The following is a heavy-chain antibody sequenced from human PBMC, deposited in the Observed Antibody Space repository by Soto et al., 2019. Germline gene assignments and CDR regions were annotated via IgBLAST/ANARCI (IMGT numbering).Heavy chain of an antibody. CDR1: GFTFSSYG. J-gene: IGHJ5*02. CDR3: ARDFGAAGGLKLHH. V-gene: IGHV3-33*01. CDR2: IWFDGRNK. Sequence: PGGSLRLSCAASGFTFSSYGMHWVRQAPGKGLEWVAVIWFDGRNKYYVDSVKGRFTVSRDNSKNTLYLQMNSLRAEDTAVYYCARDFGAAGGLKLHHWGQGTLVTVSS. D-gene: IGHD6-13*01.